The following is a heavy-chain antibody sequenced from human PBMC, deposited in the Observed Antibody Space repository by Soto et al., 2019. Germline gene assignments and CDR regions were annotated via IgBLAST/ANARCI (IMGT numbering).Heavy chain of an antibody. Sequence: EVQLLESGGGLVQPGGSLRLSCVASGFTFGAFAMTWVRQAPGKGLEWVSTLSGGGDNTYYEASVRGRFTISRDNSKNTLFLQMNSLSAEDTAVFYCARKLGDSYIYFDLWGRGTLVAVSS. CDR1: GFTFGAFA. V-gene: IGHV3-23*01. CDR2: LSGGGDNT. J-gene: IGHJ2*01. CDR3: ARKLGDSYIYFDL. D-gene: IGHD2-21*02.